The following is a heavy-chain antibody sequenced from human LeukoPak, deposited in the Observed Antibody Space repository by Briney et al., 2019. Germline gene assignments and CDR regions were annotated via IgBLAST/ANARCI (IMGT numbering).Heavy chain of an antibody. CDR3: AHRRRNDYDWDY. Sequence: SGPTLVKPTQTLTLTCTFSGFSLSSSGVGVGWIRQPPGKALEWLALIYWSDAKCYRPSLQSRLTITKDTSKNQVVLTMTNMDPVDTSTYFCAHRRRNDYDWDYWGQGTLVTVSS. CDR2: IYWSDAK. D-gene: IGHD4-17*01. CDR1: GFSLSSSGVG. J-gene: IGHJ4*02. V-gene: IGHV2-5*01.